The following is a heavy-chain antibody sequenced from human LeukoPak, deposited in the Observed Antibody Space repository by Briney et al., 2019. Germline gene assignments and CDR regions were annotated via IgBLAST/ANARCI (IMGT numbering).Heavy chain of an antibody. J-gene: IGHJ4*02. CDR2: ISWNSGSI. CDR3: AKDLGY. Sequence: PGGSLRLSCAASGFTFDDYAMHWDRQAPGKGLEWVSGISWNSGSIGYADSVKGRFTISRDNAKNSLYLQMNSLRAEDTALYYCAKDLGYWGQGTLVTVSS. V-gene: IGHV3-9*01. CDR1: GFTFDDYA.